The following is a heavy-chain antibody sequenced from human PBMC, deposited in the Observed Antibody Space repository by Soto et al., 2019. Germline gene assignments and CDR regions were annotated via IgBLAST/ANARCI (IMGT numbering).Heavy chain of an antibody. CDR2: INAGNGNT. Sequence: GASVKVSCKASGYTFTSYAMHWVRQAPGQRLEWMGWINAGNGNTKYSQKFQGRVTITRDTSASTAYMELSSLRSEDTAVYYCARGPLIVVVSAAIFWFDPWGQGTLVTVYS. CDR3: ARGPLIVVVSAAIFWFDP. J-gene: IGHJ5*02. D-gene: IGHD2-2*01. CDR1: GYTFTSYA. V-gene: IGHV1-3*01.